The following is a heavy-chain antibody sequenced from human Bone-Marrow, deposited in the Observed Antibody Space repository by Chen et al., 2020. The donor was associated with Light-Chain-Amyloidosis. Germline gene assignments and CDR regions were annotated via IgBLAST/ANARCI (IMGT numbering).Heavy chain of an antibody. D-gene: IGHD1-1*01. J-gene: IGHJ5*01. Sequence: EVQLVESGGGSVQPGGSLRLSCAASGFTFSDSWMHWVRQAPGKGLVWVSHIHGDASGVSYADSVKGRFTISRENARNTLYLQMNSLRAEDTAVYFCVRDLNEPFTGLYKGWFDSWGRGTQVTVSS. CDR3: VRDLNEPFTGLYKGWFDS. V-gene: IGHV3-74*01. CDR2: IHGDASGV. CDR1: GFTFSDSW.